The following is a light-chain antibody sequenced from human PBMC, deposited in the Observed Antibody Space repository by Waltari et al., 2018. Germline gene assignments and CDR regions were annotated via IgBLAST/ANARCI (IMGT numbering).Light chain of an antibody. Sequence: SYELTQPPSVSVSPGQTASITCSGDKLGDKYACWYQQKPGQSPVLVIYQDSKRPSGIPGRFSGYNSGKTATLTISGTQARDEADYYCQAWDSSTFVVFGGGTKLTVL. J-gene: IGLJ2*01. CDR1: KLGDKY. V-gene: IGLV3-1*01. CDR2: QDS. CDR3: QAWDSSTFVV.